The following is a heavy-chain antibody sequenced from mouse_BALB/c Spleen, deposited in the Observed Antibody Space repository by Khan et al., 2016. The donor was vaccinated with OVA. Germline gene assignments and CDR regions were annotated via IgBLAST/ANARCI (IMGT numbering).Heavy chain of an antibody. CDR1: GLTIKDSY. V-gene: IGHV14-3*02. CDR3: ARRARK. D-gene: IGHD3-3*01. J-gene: IGHJ2*01. CDR2: IDPPNSYT. Sequence: VQLQQSGAELVKPGATVKLSCKASGLTIKDSYMHWLKQWPEQGLEWIGRIDPPNSYTNYDPKFKGKATITADKSSNTAYLQLSSLTSEDTDVYYCARRARKWGQGTTLTVSS.